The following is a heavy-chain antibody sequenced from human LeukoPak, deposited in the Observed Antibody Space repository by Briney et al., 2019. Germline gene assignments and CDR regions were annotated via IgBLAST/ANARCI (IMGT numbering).Heavy chain of an antibody. CDR1: AASISSGGYY. V-gene: IGHV4-31*02. Sequence: SQSLSLTWTVSAASISSGGYYWGWIRQHPGKGLEWIGYIYYSGSTYYNPSRKSRVTISVDTSKNQFSLKLSSVTAADTAVYYCATARGYSYGPKYYFDYWGQGTLVTVSS. CDR2: IYYSGST. J-gene: IGHJ4*02. D-gene: IGHD5-18*01. CDR3: ATARGYSYGPKYYFDY.